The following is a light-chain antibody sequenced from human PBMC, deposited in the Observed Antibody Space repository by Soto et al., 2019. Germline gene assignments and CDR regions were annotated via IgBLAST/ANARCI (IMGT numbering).Light chain of an antibody. Sequence: QSVLTQPASVSGSPGQSITISCTGTSSDVGSYNLVSWYQQHPGKAPELIISEVSKRPSGISDRFSGSKSGSTASLTISGLQPEDEADYYCCSYAGTGTHTVFGGGTQLTVL. J-gene: IGLJ7*01. V-gene: IGLV2-23*02. CDR2: EVS. CDR1: SSDVGSYNL. CDR3: CSYAGTGTHTV.